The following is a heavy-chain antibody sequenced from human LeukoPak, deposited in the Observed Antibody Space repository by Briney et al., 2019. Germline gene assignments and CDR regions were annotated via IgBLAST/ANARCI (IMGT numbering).Heavy chain of an antibody. V-gene: IGHV1-2*04. D-gene: IGHD1-1*01. J-gene: IGHJ5*02. Sequence: ASVKVSCKASGYTFTGYYMYWVRQAPGQGLEWMGWINPNSGGTNYAQKFQGWVTMTRDTSISTAYMELSRLRSDDTAVYYCARESRANNWNDEWYWFDPWGQGTLVTVSS. CDR1: GYTFTGYY. CDR2: INPNSGGT. CDR3: ARESRANNWNDEWYWFDP.